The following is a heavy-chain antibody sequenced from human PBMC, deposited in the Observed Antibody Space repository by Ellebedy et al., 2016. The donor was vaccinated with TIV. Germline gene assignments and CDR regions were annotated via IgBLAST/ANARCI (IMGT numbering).Heavy chain of an antibody. CDR2: IKADGSDK. CDR3: ARGRGTSGWEY. CDR1: GVTFSGYW. D-gene: IGHD6-19*01. Sequence: GESLKISCAVSGVTFSGYWMSWVRQAPGKGLEWVANIKADGSDKYSVDSVKGRFAISIDNANNSRYLQMNSLRADDTAIYYCARGRGTSGWEYWGQGTLVTVSS. J-gene: IGHJ4*02. V-gene: IGHV3-7*03.